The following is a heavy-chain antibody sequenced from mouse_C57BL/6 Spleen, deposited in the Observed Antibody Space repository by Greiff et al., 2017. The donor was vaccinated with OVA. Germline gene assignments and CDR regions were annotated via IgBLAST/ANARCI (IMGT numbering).Heavy chain of an antibody. V-gene: IGHV2-6*03. CDR1: GFSLTSYG. J-gene: IGHJ4*01. Sequence: QVQLQQSGPGLVAPSQSLSITCTVSGFSLTSYGVHWVRQPPGQGLEWLVVIWSDGSTTYNSALKSRLSISKDNSKSQVFLKMNSLQTDDTAMYYCARAPDTTVVATDYYAMDYWGQGTSVTVSS. CDR3: ARAPDTTVVATDYYAMDY. CDR2: IWSDGST. D-gene: IGHD1-1*01.